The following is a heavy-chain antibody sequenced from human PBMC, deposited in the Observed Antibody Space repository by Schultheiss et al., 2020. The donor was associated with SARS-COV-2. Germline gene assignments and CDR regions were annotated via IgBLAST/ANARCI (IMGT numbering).Heavy chain of an antibody. CDR3: ARESCTSGVCYIDC. Sequence: GSLRLSCTVSGGSISSSSYYWGWIRQPPGKGLEWIGSIYTSGSTKYNPSLKSRVTMSVDTSKFQFSLKLSSVTAADTAVYYCARESCTSGVCYIDCWGQGTLVTVSS. J-gene: IGHJ4*02. D-gene: IGHD2-8*01. CDR1: GGSISSSSYY. V-gene: IGHV4-39*07. CDR2: IYTSGST.